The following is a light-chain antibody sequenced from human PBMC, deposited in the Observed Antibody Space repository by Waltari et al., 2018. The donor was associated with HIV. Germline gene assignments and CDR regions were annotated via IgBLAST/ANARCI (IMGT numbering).Light chain of an antibody. J-gene: IGLJ2*01. Sequence: QSALTQPASVSGSLGQSINISCTGISTDSRFYQYASWYQQYPGNSPPLILFDINNRPSGVSDHLSGSRSGNAASLTFSGLQSGDEAHYYCASNRLDYTLVFGGGTKLTVL. CDR3: ASNRLDYTLV. V-gene: IGLV2-14*03. CDR2: DIN. CDR1: STDSRFYQY.